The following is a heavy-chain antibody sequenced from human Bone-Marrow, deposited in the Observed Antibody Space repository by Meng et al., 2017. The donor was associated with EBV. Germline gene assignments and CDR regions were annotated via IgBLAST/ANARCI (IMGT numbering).Heavy chain of an antibody. Sequence: QVQLGQAAAEVQKPGYSVELSCKTSGGPFRNYAVSWVRQAPGQGLEWLGGFLPTLGAPNYAQKFHGRVTITADESTSTHYMDLSSLRSDDTAVYYCASESGRGYTPDYWGQGTLVTVSS. CDR2: FLPTLGAP. D-gene: IGHD3-10*01. V-gene: IGHV1-69*01. J-gene: IGHJ4*02. CDR3: ASESGRGYTPDY. CDR1: GGPFRNYA.